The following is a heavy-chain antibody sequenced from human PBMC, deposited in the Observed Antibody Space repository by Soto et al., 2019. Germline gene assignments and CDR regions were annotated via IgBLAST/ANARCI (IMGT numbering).Heavy chain of an antibody. J-gene: IGHJ4*02. CDR2: IWYDGSNK. CDR3: ARDVSIAVAGTRLDY. Sequence: VAVIWYDGSNKYYADSVKGRFTISRDNSKNTLYLQMNSLRAEDTAVYYCARDVSIAVAGTRLDYWGQGTLVTVSS. V-gene: IGHV3-33*01. D-gene: IGHD6-19*01.